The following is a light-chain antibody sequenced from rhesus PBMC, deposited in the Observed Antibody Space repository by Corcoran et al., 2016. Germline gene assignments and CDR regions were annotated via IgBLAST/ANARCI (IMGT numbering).Light chain of an antibody. CDR2: GPS. CDR3: QQYSNWPLT. V-gene: IGKV3-42*02. Sequence: EIVLTQSPATLSLSPGEKATLSCRASQSVSSSLAWYQQKPGQAPGRLIYGPSRRATGIPERFSGRGSGPDFPLTSSSLEPEDVGVYYCQQYSNWPLTFGGGTKVELK. CDR1: QSVSSS. J-gene: IGKJ4*01.